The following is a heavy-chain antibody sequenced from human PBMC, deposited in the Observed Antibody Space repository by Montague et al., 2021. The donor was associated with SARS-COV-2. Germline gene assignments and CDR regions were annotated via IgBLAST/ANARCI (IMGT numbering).Heavy chain of an antibody. J-gene: IGHJ6*03. CDR1: GGSISSSSYY. Sequence: SETLSLTCTVSGGSISSSSYYWGWIRQPPGKGPEWIGSIYYSGTTFYNPSLRSRVTMSVDTSKNQFSLRLSSVTAADTAVFYCARGRAARSITIFGVVNPAIRYYYYMDVWGKGTPVTVSS. CDR3: ARGRAARSITIFGVVNPAIRYYYYMDV. CDR2: IYYSGTT. D-gene: IGHD3-3*01. V-gene: IGHV4-39*01.